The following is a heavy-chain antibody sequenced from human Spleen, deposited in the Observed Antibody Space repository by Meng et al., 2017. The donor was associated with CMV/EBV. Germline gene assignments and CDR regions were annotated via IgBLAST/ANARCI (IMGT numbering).Heavy chain of an antibody. CDR1: GGSVSSTSDY. CDR2: IYYSGST. J-gene: IGHJ4*02. D-gene: IGHD2-2*01. CDR3: ARVELGEPAAVFDS. Sequence: SETLSLTCTVSGGSVSSTSDYWSWIRQPPGKGLEWIGYIYYSGSTHYNPSLKSRVSMAVDTSKNQFSLKLSSVTAADTAVYYCARVELGEPAAVFDSWGQGTLVTVSS. V-gene: IGHV4-61*01.